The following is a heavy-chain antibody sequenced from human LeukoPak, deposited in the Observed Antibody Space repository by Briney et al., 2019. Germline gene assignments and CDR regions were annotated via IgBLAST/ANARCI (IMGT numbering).Heavy chain of an antibody. D-gene: IGHD6-6*01. Sequence: GGSLRLSCAASGFTFSSYVMHWVRQAPGKGLEWVAVISYDGSNKYYADSVKGRFTISRDNSKNTLYLQMNSLRAEDTAVYYCAKGKIVAPFLLDYWGQGTLVTVSS. J-gene: IGHJ4*02. CDR2: ISYDGSNK. CDR3: AKGKIVAPFLLDY. CDR1: GFTFSSYV. V-gene: IGHV3-30-3*01.